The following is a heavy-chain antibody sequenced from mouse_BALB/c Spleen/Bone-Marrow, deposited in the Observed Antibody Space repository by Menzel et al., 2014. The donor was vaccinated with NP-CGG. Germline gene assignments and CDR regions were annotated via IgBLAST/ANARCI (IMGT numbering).Heavy chain of an antibody. V-gene: IGHV2-9-2*01. CDR1: GFSLXSYD. Sequence: QVQLQQSGPGLVAPSQSLSITCTVSGFSLXSYDISWIRQPPGKGLEWLGVIWTGGGTNYNSAFMSRLSISKDNSKSQVFLKMNSLQTDDTAIYYCVREDKYGNSGGDFDVWGAGTTVTVSS. J-gene: IGHJ1*01. D-gene: IGHD2-10*02. CDR2: IWTGGGT. CDR3: VREDKYGNSGGDFDV.